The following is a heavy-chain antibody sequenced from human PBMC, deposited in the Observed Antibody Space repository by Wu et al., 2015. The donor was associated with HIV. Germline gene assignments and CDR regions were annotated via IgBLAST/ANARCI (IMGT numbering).Heavy chain of an antibody. Sequence: QAKLVQSGAEVKKPGASVKVSCKTSGYPFTAYYLHWVRQAPGHGPEWMGWINPSTGGTDYAHSFQGRVTMTRDTSISTAYMELSSLKSDDTAVYYCARGHYYASGNYHFSAPVYWGRGTRGHRLL. CDR3: ARGHYYASGNYHFSAPVY. J-gene: IGHJ4*02. CDR2: INPSTGGT. D-gene: IGHD3-10*01. CDR1: GYPFTAYY. V-gene: IGHV1-2*02.